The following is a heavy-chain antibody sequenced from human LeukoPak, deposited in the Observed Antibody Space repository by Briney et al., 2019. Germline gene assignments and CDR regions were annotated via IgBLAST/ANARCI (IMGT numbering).Heavy chain of an antibody. CDR1: GFTVSSNY. CDR3: AREQWLDY. J-gene: IGHJ4*02. V-gene: IGHV3-66*01. Sequence: GGPLRLSCAASGFTVSSNYMSWVRQAPGKGLEWVSVIYSSGSTYYTDSVKGRFTVSRDNSKNTLYLQMNILRAEDTAVYFCAREQWLDYWGQGTLVTVSS. D-gene: IGHD6-19*01. CDR2: IYSSGST.